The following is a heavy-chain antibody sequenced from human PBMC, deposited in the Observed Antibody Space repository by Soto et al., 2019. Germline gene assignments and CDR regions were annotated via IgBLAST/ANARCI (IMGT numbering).Heavy chain of an antibody. V-gene: IGHV3-30*18. CDR2: ISNDGSNK. J-gene: IGHJ4*02. CDR3: AKEWVHDSSGWSFDY. Sequence: QVQLVESGGGVVQPGRSLRLSCAASGFTFSSYGMHWVRQAPGKGLEWVAVISNDGSNKYYADSVKGRFTISRDNSKNTLYLQMNSLRAEDTAVYYCAKEWVHDSSGWSFDYWGQGTLVTVSS. CDR1: GFTFSSYG. D-gene: IGHD3-22*01.